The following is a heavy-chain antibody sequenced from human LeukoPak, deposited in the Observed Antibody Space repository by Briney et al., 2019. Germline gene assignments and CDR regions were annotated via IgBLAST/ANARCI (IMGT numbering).Heavy chain of an antibody. D-gene: IGHD3-22*01. J-gene: IGHJ3*02. CDR3: ARERYYYDSSGYYYEAAFDI. CDR1: GYTLTELS. V-gene: IGHV1-24*01. CDR2: FDPEDGET. Sequence: GASVKVSCKVSGYTLTELSMHWVRQAPGKGLEWMGGFDPEDGETIYAQKFQGRVTITRDTSASTAYMELSSLRSEDTAVYYCARERYYYDSSGYYYEAAFDIWGQGTMVTVSS.